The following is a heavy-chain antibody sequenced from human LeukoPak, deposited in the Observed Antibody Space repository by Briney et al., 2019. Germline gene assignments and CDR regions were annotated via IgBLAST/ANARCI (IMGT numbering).Heavy chain of an antibody. V-gene: IGHV3-7*01. CDR2: IKQDGREK. Sequence: PGGSLRLSCAASGFTFTCCWMSWVRQTPGKGLEWVASIKQDGREKFYADSVKGRFTISRDNAQNSLYLQVNSLRAEDTAVYYCARVPGITRYFDSWRQGILVTVSS. CDR3: ARVPGITRYFDS. J-gene: IGHJ4*02. D-gene: IGHD1-20*01. CDR1: GFTFTCCW.